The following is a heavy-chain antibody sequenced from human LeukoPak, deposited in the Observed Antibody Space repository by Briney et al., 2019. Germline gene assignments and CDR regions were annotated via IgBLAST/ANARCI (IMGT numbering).Heavy chain of an antibody. CDR2: INHSGST. Sequence: SETLSLTCAVYGGSFSGYYWSWIRQPPGKGLEWIGEINHSGSTNYNPSLKSRVTISVDTCKNQYSLKLSSVTAADTAVYYCARGPITIFGVAPSYNWFDPWGQGTLVTVSS. J-gene: IGHJ5*02. V-gene: IGHV4-34*01. CDR3: ARGPITIFGVAPSYNWFDP. CDR1: GGSFSGYY. D-gene: IGHD3-3*01.